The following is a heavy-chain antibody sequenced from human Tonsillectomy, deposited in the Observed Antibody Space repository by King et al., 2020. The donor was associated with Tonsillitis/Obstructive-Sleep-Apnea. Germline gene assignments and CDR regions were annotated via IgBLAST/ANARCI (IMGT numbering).Heavy chain of an antibody. CDR2: INTNTGNP. Sequence: VQLVESGSELKKPGASVKVSCKASGYTFTSYAMNWVRQAPGQGLEWMGWINTNTGNPTYAQGFTGRFVFSLDPSVSTAYLQISSLKAEDTAVYYCASGYCSSTSCYTTRDYWGQGTLVTVSS. D-gene: IGHD2-2*02. CDR1: GYTFTSYA. J-gene: IGHJ4*02. V-gene: IGHV7-4-1*02. CDR3: ASGYCSSTSCYTTRDY.